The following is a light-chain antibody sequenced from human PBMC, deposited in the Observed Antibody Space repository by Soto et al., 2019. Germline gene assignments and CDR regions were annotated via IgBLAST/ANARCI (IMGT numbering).Light chain of an antibody. CDR3: QQYNNWPLT. CDR1: QSVSSN. Sequence: EIVMTQSPATLSVSPGERATFFCRASQSVSSNLAWYQQKPGQAPRLLIYGASTRATGIPARFSGSGSGTEFTLTISSLQSEDFAVYYCQQYNNWPLTFGGGTKVEIK. J-gene: IGKJ4*01. CDR2: GAS. V-gene: IGKV3D-15*01.